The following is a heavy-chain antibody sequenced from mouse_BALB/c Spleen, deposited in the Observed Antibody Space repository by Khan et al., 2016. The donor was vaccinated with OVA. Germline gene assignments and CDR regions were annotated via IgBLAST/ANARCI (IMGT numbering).Heavy chain of an antibody. Sequence: EVQVVESGGDLVKPGGSLKLSCAASGFTFSSYSMSWVRQTPDKRLEWVATISSGGDYTSYPDSVKGRFTISRDNAKNTLYLQMSSLKSEDTAMYYCASHLTGSFAYWGQGTLVTVSA. CDR3: ASHLTGSFAY. V-gene: IGHV5-6*01. J-gene: IGHJ3*01. CDR2: ISSGGDYT. D-gene: IGHD4-1*01. CDR1: GFTFSSYS.